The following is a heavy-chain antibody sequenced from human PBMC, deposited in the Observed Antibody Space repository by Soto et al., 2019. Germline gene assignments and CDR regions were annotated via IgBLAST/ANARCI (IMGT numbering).Heavy chain of an antibody. CDR2: IWYDGSNK. V-gene: IGHV3-33*01. CDR3: ARDGGYCSGGSCYSVYYYYGMDV. CDR1: GFTFSSYG. D-gene: IGHD2-15*01. Sequence: QVQLVESGGGVVQPGRSLRLSCAASGFTFSSYGMHWVRQAPGKGLEWVAVIWYDGSNKYYADSVKGRFTISGDNSKNTLYLQMNSLRGEDTAVYYCARDGGYCSGGSCYSVYYYYGMDVWGQGTTVTVSS. J-gene: IGHJ6*02.